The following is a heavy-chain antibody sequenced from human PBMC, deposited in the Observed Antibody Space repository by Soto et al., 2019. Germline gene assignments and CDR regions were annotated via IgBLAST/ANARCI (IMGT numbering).Heavy chain of an antibody. CDR1: GFTFSSYA. V-gene: IGHV3-30-3*01. CDR3: ARPLWRNDYNWGYFDL. CDR2: ISYDGSNK. D-gene: IGHD4-4*01. J-gene: IGHJ2*01. Sequence: QVQLVESGGGVVQPGRSLRLSCAASGFTFSSYAMHWVLQAPGKGLEWVAVISYDGSNKYYADSVKGRFTISRDNSKNTLYLQMNSLRAEDTAVYYCARPLWRNDYNWGYFDLRGRGTLVTVSS.